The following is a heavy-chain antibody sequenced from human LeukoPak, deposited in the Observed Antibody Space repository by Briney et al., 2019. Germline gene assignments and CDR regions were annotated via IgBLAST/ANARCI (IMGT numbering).Heavy chain of an antibody. CDR2: IYSGGTT. V-gene: IGHV3-66*01. CDR1: GFTVSSNY. D-gene: IGHD2-21*02. J-gene: IGHJ4*01. CDR3: ARGHNSRAGVIDCCPLDY. Sequence: GGSLRLSCAASGFTVSSNYISWVRQAPGKGLEWVSLIYSGGTTYYADSVKGRFTISRDNSKNTLYLQMNSLRAEDTATYFCARGHNSRAGVIDCCPLDYWGQGTLVTVSS.